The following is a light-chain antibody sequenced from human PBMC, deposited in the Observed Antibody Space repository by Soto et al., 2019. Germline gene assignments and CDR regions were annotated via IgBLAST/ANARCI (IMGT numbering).Light chain of an antibody. CDR1: QSVSSSY. CDR3: QQQGSSPYT. CDR2: GAS. V-gene: IGKV3-20*01. J-gene: IGKJ2*01. Sequence: EIVLTQSPGTLSLSPGERATLSCRASQSVSSSYLAWYQQKPGQAPRLLLYGASSRATGIPDRFSGSGSGTYFTLTISRLVPEEFAVYYCQQQGSSPYTFGQGTKLEIK.